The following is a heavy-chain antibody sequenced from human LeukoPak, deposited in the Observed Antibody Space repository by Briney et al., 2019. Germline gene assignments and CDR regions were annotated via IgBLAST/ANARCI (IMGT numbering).Heavy chain of an antibody. CDR2: INHSGST. CDR1: GGSFSGYY. J-gene: IGHJ3*02. CDR3: ARGYYDFDAFDI. D-gene: IGHD3-3*01. Sequence: SETLSLTCAVYGGSFSGYYWSWIRQPPGKGLEWIGEINHSGSTNYNPSLKGRVTISVDTSKNQFSLKLSSVTAADTAVYYCARGYYDFDAFDIWGQGTMVTVSS. V-gene: IGHV4-34*01.